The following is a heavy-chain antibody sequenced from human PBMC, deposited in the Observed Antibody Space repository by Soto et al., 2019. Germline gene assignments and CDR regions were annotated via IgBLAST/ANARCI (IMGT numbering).Heavy chain of an antibody. D-gene: IGHD5-12*01. CDR3: TRRNIVATAGFDY. Sequence: GGSLRLSCAASGFTFSGSAMHWVCQASGKGLEWVGRIRSKANSYATAYAASVKGRFTISRDDSKNTAYLQMNSLKTEDTAVYYCTRRNIVATAGFDYWGQGTLVTVSS. CDR1: GFTFSGSA. CDR2: IRSKANSYAT. J-gene: IGHJ4*02. V-gene: IGHV3-73*01.